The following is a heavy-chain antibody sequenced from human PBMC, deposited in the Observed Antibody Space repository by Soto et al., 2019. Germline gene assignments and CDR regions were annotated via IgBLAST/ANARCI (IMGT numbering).Heavy chain of an antibody. V-gene: IGHV4-4*02. CDR1: GGSISSGNW. D-gene: IGHD3-10*01. CDR2: IYHSGST. CDR3: ARHNYGSGSTYFDY. J-gene: IGHJ4*02. Sequence: LSLTCAVSGGSISSGNWWSWVRQPPGKGLEWIGEIYHSGSTNYNPSLKSRVTISVDKSKTQFSLRLSSVTAADTAVYYCARHNYGSGSTYFDYWGQGTLVTVSS.